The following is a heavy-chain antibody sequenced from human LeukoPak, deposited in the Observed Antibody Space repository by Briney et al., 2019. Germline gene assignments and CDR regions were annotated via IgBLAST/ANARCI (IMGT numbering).Heavy chain of an antibody. J-gene: IGHJ6*04. CDR2: INHSGST. CDR1: GGSFSGYY. CDR3: ARARGGVKVVVPAAMPAGMDV. V-gene: IGHV4-34*01. D-gene: IGHD2-2*01. Sequence: SETLSLTCAVYGGSFSGYYWSWIRQPPGKGLEWIGEINHSGSTNYNPSLKSRVTISVDTSKNQFSLKLSSVTAADTAVYYCARARGGVKVVVPAAMPAGMDVWGKGTTVTVSS.